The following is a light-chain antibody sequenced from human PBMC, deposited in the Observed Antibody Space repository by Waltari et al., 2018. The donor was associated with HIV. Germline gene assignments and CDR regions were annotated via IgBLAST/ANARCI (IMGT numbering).Light chain of an antibody. CDR2: DVS. Sequence: QSALTQPASVSGSPGQSITISCTGTSSDIGASKYVSWYQQYSAKAPKLVIFDVSNRPSGVSNRFSGSKSGNTASLTISGLQADDEADYYCSSYTNNIGVVFGGGTKLTVL. J-gene: IGLJ2*01. V-gene: IGLV2-14*01. CDR3: SSYTNNIGVV. CDR1: SSDIGASKY.